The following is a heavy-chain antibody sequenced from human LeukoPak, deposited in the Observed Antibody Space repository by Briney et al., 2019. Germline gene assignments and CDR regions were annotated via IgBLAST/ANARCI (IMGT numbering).Heavy chain of an antibody. J-gene: IGHJ6*02. V-gene: IGHV3-30*04. Sequence: RAGGSLSLSCAASGFTFSSYAMHWVRQAPGKGLEWVAVISYDGSNKYYADSVKGRFTISRDNSKNTLYLQMDSLRAEDTGVYYCAKIKATWVAALGSSSPSRYGMDVWGQGTTVTVSS. CDR1: GFTFSSYA. CDR3: AKIKATWVAALGSSSPSRYGMDV. D-gene: IGHD6-6*01. CDR2: ISYDGSNK.